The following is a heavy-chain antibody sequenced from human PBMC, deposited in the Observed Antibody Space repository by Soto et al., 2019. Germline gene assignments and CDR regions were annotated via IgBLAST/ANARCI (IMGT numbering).Heavy chain of an antibody. CDR3: AKGKAIAGTDY. D-gene: IGHD2-15*01. Sequence: PGGSLRLSCAASGFTFSDYAMAWVRQPPRKGLDWISAIGGGGITTYYADSVKGRFTISRDNSKNILYLEMNSLTVDDTAVYYCAKGKAIAGTDYWGKEPWSPSPQ. CDR1: GFTFSDYA. J-gene: IGHJ4*01. CDR2: IGGGGITT. V-gene: IGHV3-23*01.